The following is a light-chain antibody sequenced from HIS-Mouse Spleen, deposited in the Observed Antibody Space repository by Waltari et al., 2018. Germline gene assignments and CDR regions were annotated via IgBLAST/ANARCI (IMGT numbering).Light chain of an antibody. J-gene: IGLJ2*01. CDR3: YSTDSSGNHRV. V-gene: IGLV3-10*01. CDR1: ALPKKY. Sequence: SYELTQPPSVSVSPGQTARITCSGDALPKKYAYWYQQKSDQAPVLVIYEDSKRPSGIPEGFSGSSSGKMATLTISGAQVEDEADYYCYSTDSSGNHRVFGGGTKLTVL. CDR2: EDS.